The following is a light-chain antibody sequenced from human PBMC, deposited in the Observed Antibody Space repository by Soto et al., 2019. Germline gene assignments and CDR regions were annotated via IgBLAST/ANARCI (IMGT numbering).Light chain of an antibody. V-gene: IGKV3-15*01. CDR3: QHYNNWPPAWT. CDR2: GAS. CDR1: QSVRNN. J-gene: IGKJ1*01. Sequence: EIVLTQSPATLSVSPGERVTVSCRASQSVRNNLARYQQKPGQAPRLLIYGASTRATGIPARFSGSGSGTEFTLTISSLQSEDFALYYCQHYNNWPPAWTFGQGTKVDIK.